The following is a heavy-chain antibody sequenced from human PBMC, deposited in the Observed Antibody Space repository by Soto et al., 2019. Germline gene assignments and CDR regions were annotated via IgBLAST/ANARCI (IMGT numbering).Heavy chain of an antibody. CDR2: IYESGST. CDR3: ARAHYGDYGYGMDV. Sequence: SETLCLTCAVAGGSISSGCYSWSWIRQPPGKGLEWIGYIYESGSTYYNPSLKSRVTISVDRSKNQFSLKLSSVTAADTAVYYCARAHYGDYGYGMDVWGQGTTVTVSS. V-gene: IGHV4-30-2*01. CDR1: GGSISSGCYS. J-gene: IGHJ6*02. D-gene: IGHD4-17*01.